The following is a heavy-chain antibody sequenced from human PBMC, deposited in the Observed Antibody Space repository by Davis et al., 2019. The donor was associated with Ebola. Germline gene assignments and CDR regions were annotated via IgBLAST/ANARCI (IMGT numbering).Heavy chain of an antibody. CDR2: FFYTGSS. Sequence: SETLSLTCSVSGGSISSSRYYWGWIRQPPGEGLQWIGSFFYTGSSYFNPSLKSRVTVSVDTSKNQFSLKLSSVTAADTAVYYCARGTYYDIPDWGQGTLVTVSS. V-gene: IGHV4-39*01. J-gene: IGHJ4*02. D-gene: IGHD3-9*01. CDR3: ARGTYYDIPD. CDR1: GGSISSSRYY.